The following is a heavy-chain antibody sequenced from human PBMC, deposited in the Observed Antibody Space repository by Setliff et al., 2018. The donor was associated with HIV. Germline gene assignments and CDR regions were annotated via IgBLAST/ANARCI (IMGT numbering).Heavy chain of an antibody. V-gene: IGHV4-59*01. CDR1: GGSISNYY. J-gene: IGHJ5*02. CDR3: ARDVGGFTVFAVPRGGFDP. CDR2: IYYTGRT. Sequence: SETLSLTCTVSGGSISNYYWSWIRQAPGRGLEWIGYIYYTGRTNYNPSLKSRVTMSLDSSKKQFSLKLSSVTAADTAVYFCARDVGGFTVFAVPRGGFDPWGQGTLVTVSS. D-gene: IGHD3-3*01.